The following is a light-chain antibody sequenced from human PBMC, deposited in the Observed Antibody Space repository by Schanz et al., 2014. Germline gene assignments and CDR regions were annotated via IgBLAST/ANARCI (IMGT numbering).Light chain of an antibody. CDR2: GAS. V-gene: IGKV3-20*01. J-gene: IGKJ1*01. Sequence: EIVLTQSPDTLSLSPGERATLSCRASQSVGSRSLAWYQQKPGQPPRLLIYGASNRAAGIPDRFSGSGSGTDFTLSISRLEPEDSAVYYCQQYGESLWTFGPGTRVEIK. CDR3: QQYGESLWT. CDR1: QSVGSRS.